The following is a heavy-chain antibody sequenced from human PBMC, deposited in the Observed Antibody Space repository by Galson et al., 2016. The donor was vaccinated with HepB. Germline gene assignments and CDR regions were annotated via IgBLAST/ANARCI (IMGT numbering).Heavy chain of an antibody. CDR3: ARDSAFGSGWYFGDY. CDR2: INPSGGST. V-gene: IGHV1-46*01. Sequence: SVKVSCKASGYTFITHYMHWVRQAPGQGLEWMGVINPSGGSTDYAQKLQGRVTMTSDTSTSTVYMELNSLRSEDTAVYYCARDSAFGSGWYFGDYWGQGTLVTVSS. D-gene: IGHD6-19*01. CDR1: GYTFITHY. J-gene: IGHJ4*02.